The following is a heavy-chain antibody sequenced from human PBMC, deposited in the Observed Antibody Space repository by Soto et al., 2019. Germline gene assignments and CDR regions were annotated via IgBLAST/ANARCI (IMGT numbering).Heavy chain of an antibody. V-gene: IGHV1-69*01. D-gene: IGHD3-10*01. CDR1: GGTFSSHV. CDR2: IMPIIGTA. J-gene: IGHJ4*02. Sequence: QVQLVQSGAEVKKPGSSVKVSCKASGGTFSSHVFNWVRQAPGQGLEWMGGIMPIIGTANYAQKFQDRVTMTADESTSTAYMELSSLRSEDTAVYYCARDLEFRDGNISHLDYWGQGTLVTVSS. CDR3: ARDLEFRDGNISHLDY.